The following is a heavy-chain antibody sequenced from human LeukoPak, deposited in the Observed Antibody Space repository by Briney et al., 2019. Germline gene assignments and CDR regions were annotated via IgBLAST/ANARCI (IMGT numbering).Heavy chain of an antibody. CDR2: IRSKTFGGTT. D-gene: IGHD5-18*01. CDR3: TRYSGRTDY. CDR1: GFTFGTYA. J-gene: IGHJ4*02. V-gene: IGHV3-49*03. Sequence: GGSLRFSCTSSGFTFGTYAVSWFRQAPGKGLEWVAFIRSKTFGGTTEYAASVKGRFTVSRDDSKSIAYLQMNSLKTEDTAVYYCTRYSGRTDYWGQGTLVSVSS.